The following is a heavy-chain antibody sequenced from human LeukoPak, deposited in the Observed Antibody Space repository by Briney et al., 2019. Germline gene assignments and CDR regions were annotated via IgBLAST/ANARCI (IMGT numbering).Heavy chain of an antibody. V-gene: IGHV4-61*02. CDR3: ARSWDNWNFFDY. Sequence: SETLSLTCTVSGGSISSGSYYWSWIRQPAGKGLEWIGRIYTSGSTNYNPSLKSRVTISVDTSKNQFSLKLSSVTAADTAVYYCARSWDNWNFFDYWGQGTRVTVSS. D-gene: IGHD1-20*01. CDR1: GGSISSGSYY. CDR2: IYTSGST. J-gene: IGHJ4*02.